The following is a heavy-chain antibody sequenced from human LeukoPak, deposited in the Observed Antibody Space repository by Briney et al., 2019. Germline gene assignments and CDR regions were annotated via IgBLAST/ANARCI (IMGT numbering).Heavy chain of an antibody. CDR3: AKINNNDDY. D-gene: IGHD1/OR15-1a*01. CDR1: GFTFTTFG. Sequence: GGSLRPSCAASGFTFTTFGIHWVRQAPGRGLEWVAAISPHGDIEYYTDSVKGRFTISRDNSKNMIYLQMNSLRGEDSAVYYCAKINNNDDYWGQGNLVTVSS. V-gene: IGHV3-30*18. CDR2: ISPHGDIE. J-gene: IGHJ4*02.